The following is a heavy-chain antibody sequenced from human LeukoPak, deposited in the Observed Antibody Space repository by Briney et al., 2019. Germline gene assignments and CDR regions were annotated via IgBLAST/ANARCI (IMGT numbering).Heavy chain of an antibody. Sequence: GGSLRLSCAASGFTFSSYSMNWVRQAPGKGLEWVSSISSSSSYIYYADSVKGRFTISRDNAKNSLYLQMNSLRAEDTAVYYCASLFSGWYGVDYWGQGTLVTVSS. J-gene: IGHJ4*02. CDR1: GFTFSSYS. D-gene: IGHD6-19*01. CDR3: ASLFSGWYGVDY. CDR2: ISSSSSYI. V-gene: IGHV3-21*01.